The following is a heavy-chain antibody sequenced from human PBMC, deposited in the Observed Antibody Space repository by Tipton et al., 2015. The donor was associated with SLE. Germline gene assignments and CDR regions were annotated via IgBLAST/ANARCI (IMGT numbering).Heavy chain of an antibody. CDR3: ARGRYCSSTSCPYYFDY. CDR2: INHSGST. D-gene: IGHD2-2*01. V-gene: IGHV4-34*01. CDR1: GGSFSGYY. J-gene: IGHJ4*02. Sequence: TLSLTCAVYGGSFSGYYWSWIRQPPGKGLEWIGEINHSGSTNYNPSLKSRVTISIDTSKNQFSLKVSSVTAADTAVYYCARGRYCSSTSCPYYFDYWGQGTLVTVSS.